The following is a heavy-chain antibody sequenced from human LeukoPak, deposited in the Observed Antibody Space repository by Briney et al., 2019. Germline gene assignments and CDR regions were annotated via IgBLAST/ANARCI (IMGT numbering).Heavy chain of an antibody. CDR1: GGTFSSYA. D-gene: IGHD5-18*01. CDR3: ARSSYGYYYYYYMDV. Sequence: ASVKVSCKASGGTFSSYAISWVRQAPGQGLEWMGGIIPIFGTANYAQKFQGRVTITPDESTSTAYMELSSLRSEDTAVYYCARSSYGYYYYYYMDVWGKGTTVTVSS. V-gene: IGHV1-69*01. J-gene: IGHJ6*03. CDR2: IIPIFGTA.